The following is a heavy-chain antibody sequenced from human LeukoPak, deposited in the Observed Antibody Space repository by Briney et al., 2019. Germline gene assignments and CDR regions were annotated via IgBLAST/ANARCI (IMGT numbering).Heavy chain of an antibody. Sequence: PGGSLRLSWAASGXTFSSYALNWVRQAPGKGLEWVSYISSSGTTVYCADSVKGRFTISRDNAENSLYLQINSLRAEDTAVYYCARALPIDYWGQGTLVTVSP. CDR2: ISSSGTTV. CDR3: ARALPIDY. J-gene: IGHJ4*02. CDR1: GXTFSSYA. V-gene: IGHV3-48*03.